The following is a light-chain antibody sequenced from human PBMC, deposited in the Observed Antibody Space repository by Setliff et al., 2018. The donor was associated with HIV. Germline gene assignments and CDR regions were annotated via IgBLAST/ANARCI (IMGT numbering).Light chain of an antibody. CDR3: QSYDTRLSGSRV. J-gene: IGLJ3*02. CDR2: ANN. V-gene: IGLV1-40*01. CDR1: NSNIGAGYD. Sequence: GDQGQRVTISCTGNNSNIGAGYDVHWYQQLPGTAPKLLIYANNNRPSGVPDRFSGSNSGSSASLAITGLQAEDEGDYYCQSYDTRLSGSRVFGGGTKSPS.